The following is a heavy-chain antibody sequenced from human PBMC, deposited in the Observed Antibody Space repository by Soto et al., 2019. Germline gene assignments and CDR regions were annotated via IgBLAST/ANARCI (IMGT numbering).Heavy chain of an antibody. J-gene: IGHJ4*02. V-gene: IGHV3-21*01. Sequence: GGSLRLSCAASGFTFSSYSMNWVRQAPGKGLEWVSSISSSSSYIYYADSVKGGFTISRDNAKNSLHLQMNSLRAEDTAVYYCARAGTTVTSPPDYWGQGTLVTVSS. CDR2: ISSSSSYI. D-gene: IGHD4-17*01. CDR1: GFTFSSYS. CDR3: ARAGTTVTSPPDY.